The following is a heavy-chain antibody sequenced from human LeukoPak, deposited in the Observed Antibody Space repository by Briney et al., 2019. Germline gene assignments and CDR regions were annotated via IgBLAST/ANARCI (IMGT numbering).Heavy chain of an antibody. CDR2: ISGGGERA. CDR1: GIVFSNTA. D-gene: IGHD6-19*01. J-gene: IGHJ5*02. Sequence: GGSLRLSCAASGIVFSNTAMNWARQSPGRGLEWVSAISGGGERAFYANSVKGRFTISRDNSKNMLYLQMNGLRADDTAIYYCAKDGGQYSSGLEFDPRGQRALVTVSS. V-gene: IGHV3-23*01. CDR3: AKDGGQYSSGLEFDP.